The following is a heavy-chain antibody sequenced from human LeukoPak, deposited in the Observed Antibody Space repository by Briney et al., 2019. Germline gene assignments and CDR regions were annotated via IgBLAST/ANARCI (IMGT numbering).Heavy chain of an antibody. CDR2: ISYDGTNE. CDR1: GFTFSNYG. D-gene: IGHD3-10*01. CDR3: ARESYGSGSYLDY. V-gene: IGHV3-33*01. Sequence: GRSLRLSCAASGFTFSNYGMHWVRQAPGKGLEWVALISYDGTNEYYADSVKGRFTISRDNSKNTLYLQMNSLRAEDTAVYYCARESYGSGSYLDYWGQGTLVTVSS. J-gene: IGHJ4*02.